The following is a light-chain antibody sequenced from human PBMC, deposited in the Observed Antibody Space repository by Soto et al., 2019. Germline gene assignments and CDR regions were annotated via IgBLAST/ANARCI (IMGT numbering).Light chain of an antibody. V-gene: IGKV1-39*01. Sequence: DIQTTQSPSSLSASVGDRVTITCRASQSISSYLNWYQQKPGKAPKLLIYAASSLQSGVPSRFSGSGSGTDFTLTISSLQPEDFATYYCQQSYSTLMYTFGQGTKVDIK. CDR3: QQSYSTLMYT. CDR1: QSISSY. J-gene: IGKJ2*01. CDR2: AAS.